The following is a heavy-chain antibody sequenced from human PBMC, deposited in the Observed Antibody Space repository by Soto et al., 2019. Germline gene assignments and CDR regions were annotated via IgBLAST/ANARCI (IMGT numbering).Heavy chain of an antibody. CDR2: ISPYNGRT. Sequence: GXSGKVCYKTSCYSFTSYGIAWVRQVPGQGPEWMGWISPYNGRTNYAKNVQGRVVMTTDISTNIVYLELRSLRSDDTAMYYCGRCRTESYAMDVWGQGTTVTVYS. V-gene: IGHV1-18*01. CDR1: CYSFTSYG. D-gene: IGHD1-1*01. J-gene: IGHJ6*02. CDR3: GRCRTESYAMDV.